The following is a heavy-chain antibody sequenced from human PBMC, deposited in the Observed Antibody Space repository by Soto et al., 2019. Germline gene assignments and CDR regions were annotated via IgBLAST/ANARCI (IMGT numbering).Heavy chain of an antibody. CDR3: ARGLGYEHYYGMDV. CDR2: IYPSDSQT. J-gene: IGHJ6*02. Sequence: GESLKISCKGSGYSFSNWWIAWVRQMPGKGLEYMGIIYPSDSQTRYSPSFQGQVTISADKSISTAYLQWRSLKASDTAMYYCARGLGYEHYYGMDVWGQGTTVTVSS. D-gene: IGHD5-12*01. CDR1: GYSFSNWW. V-gene: IGHV5-51*01.